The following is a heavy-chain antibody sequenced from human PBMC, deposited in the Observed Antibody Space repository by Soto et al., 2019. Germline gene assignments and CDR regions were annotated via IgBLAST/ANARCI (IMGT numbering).Heavy chain of an antibody. D-gene: IGHD3-9*01. J-gene: IGHJ4*02. CDR3: AKGGATYGLLTHDY. CDR2: LTGSSGVT. CDR1: GFTFSNFA. V-gene: IGHV3-23*01. Sequence: GGSLRLSCVVSGFTFSNFAMSWVRQAPGMGREWVSTLTGSSGVTYYADSVKGRFAISRDNSRNTLSLQMNSLTAEDTAVYYCAKGGATYGLLTHDYWGQGTQVTVSS.